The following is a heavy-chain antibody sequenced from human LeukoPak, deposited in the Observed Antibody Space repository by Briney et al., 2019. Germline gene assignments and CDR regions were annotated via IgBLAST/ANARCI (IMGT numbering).Heavy chain of an antibody. J-gene: IGHJ6*03. CDR1: GGSISSRSHH. CDR2: IYYSGTT. Sequence: SETLSLTCTVSGGSISSRSHHWGWIRQPPGKGLEWIGSIYYSGTTYYNASLKGRVTISVDTSKKQFSLRLSSVTAADTAVYYCARHPLYGSGSRLYYHYMDVWGKGTTVTVSS. D-gene: IGHD3-10*01. CDR3: ARHPLYGSGSRLYYHYMDV. V-gene: IGHV4-39*01.